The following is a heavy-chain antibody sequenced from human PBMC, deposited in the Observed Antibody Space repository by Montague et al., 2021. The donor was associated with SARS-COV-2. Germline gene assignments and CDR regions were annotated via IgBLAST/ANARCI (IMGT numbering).Heavy chain of an antibody. CDR1: GDSISRYY. Sequence: SETLSLTCSVSGDSISRYYWSWIRQSDGKGLEWIGRIYTGGHVNXNPALQSRVSMSVDTSKSQVSLNVTSVTAADTAVYYGERAIWHLDVWGRGILVTVSS. CDR2: IYTGGHV. J-gene: IGHJ2*01. V-gene: IGHV4-4*07. CDR3: ERAIWHLDV.